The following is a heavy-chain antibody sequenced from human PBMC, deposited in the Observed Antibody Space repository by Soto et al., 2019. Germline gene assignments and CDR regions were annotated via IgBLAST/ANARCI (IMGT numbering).Heavy chain of an antibody. CDR1: GFTFSDYY. V-gene: IGHV3-11*01. J-gene: IGHJ4*02. D-gene: IGHD2-2*01. CDR3: ARDCRGGGSSVSCYCY. CDR2: ISSSADII. Sequence: QVQLVESGGGLVKPGGSLRLSCAASGFTFSDYYMSWIRQAPGKGLEWVSYISSSADIIYYADSVKGRFTISRDNAKNSLYLQMNSLRAEVSAVYYCARDCRGGGSSVSCYCYWGQGTLVTVSS.